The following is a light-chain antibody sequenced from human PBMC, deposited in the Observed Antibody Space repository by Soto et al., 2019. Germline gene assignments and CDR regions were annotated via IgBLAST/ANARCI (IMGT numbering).Light chain of an antibody. Sequence: EIVMTQSPDSLAVSLGERATIKCKSSQSVLYSSNDRSYLAWFQQKPGQPPKALIYWASSRESGVPDRFSGSGSVKDFTLSISSLQAEDVAVYFCQQYFTTPWTFGQGTKVEI. J-gene: IGKJ1*01. CDR1: QSVLYSSNDRSY. CDR3: QQYFTTPWT. V-gene: IGKV4-1*01. CDR2: WAS.